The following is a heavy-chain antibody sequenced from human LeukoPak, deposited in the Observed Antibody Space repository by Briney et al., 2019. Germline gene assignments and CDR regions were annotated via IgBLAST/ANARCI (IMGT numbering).Heavy chain of an antibody. D-gene: IGHD5-18*01. CDR1: GGTFSSYA. Sequence: ASVKVSCKAAGGTFSSYAISWVRQAPGQGLEWMGWISAYNGNTNYAQKLQGRVTMTTDTSTSTAYMELSSLRSEDTAVYYCATKRGYSYGSPHWGQGTLVTVSS. J-gene: IGHJ4*02. V-gene: IGHV1-18*01. CDR2: ISAYNGNT. CDR3: ATKRGYSYGSPH.